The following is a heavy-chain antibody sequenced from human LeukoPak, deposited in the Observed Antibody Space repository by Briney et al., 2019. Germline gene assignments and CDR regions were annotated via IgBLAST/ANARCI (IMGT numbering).Heavy chain of an antibody. CDR2: ITPSGST. V-gene: IGHV4-34*01. CDR3: ASSFYYDSRDY. CDR1: GFTFSDYY. J-gene: IGHJ4*02. Sequence: GSLRLSCAASGFTFSDYYMSWIRQPPGKGLEWIGEITPSGSTNYSPSLKSRVSISIDTSKKKLSLRLTSVTAADSAVYYCASSFYYDSRDYWGQGTLVTVSS. D-gene: IGHD3-22*01.